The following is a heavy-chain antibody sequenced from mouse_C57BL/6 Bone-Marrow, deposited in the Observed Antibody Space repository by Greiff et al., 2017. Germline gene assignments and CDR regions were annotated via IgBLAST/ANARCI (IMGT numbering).Heavy chain of an antibody. Sequence: QVQLQQSGAELARPGASVKMSCKASGYTFTSYGISWVKQSTGQGLEWIGEIYPRSGNTYYNEKFKGKATLTADKSSSTAYMELRSLTSEDSAVYVCASTPLYGGSNYRAMDYWGQGTSVTVSS. V-gene: IGHV1-81*01. J-gene: IGHJ4*01. CDR2: IYPRSGNT. D-gene: IGHD1-1*01. CDR3: ASTPLYGGSNYRAMDY. CDR1: GYTFTSYG.